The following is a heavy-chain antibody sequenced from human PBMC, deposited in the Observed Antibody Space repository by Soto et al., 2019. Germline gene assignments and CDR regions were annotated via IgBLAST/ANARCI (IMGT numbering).Heavy chain of an antibody. Sequence: SETLSLTCTVSGGSISSSSYYWGWIRQPPGKGLEWIGSIYYSGSTYYNPSLKSRVTISVDTSKNQFSLKRSSVTAADTAVYYCARGRIDVGATGGRAFDIWGQGTMVTVSS. V-gene: IGHV4-39*01. J-gene: IGHJ3*02. D-gene: IGHD1-26*01. CDR2: IYYSGST. CDR1: GGSISSSSYY. CDR3: ARGRIDVGATGGRAFDI.